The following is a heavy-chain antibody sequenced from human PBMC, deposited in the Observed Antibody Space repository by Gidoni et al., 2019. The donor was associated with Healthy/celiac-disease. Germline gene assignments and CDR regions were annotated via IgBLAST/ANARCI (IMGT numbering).Heavy chain of an antibody. CDR3: ARRASTWFDP. CDR2: IYPGDSDT. Sequence: EVQLVQSGAEVKKPGESLKISCKGSGYSFTNYWIGWVRQMPGEGLEWMGIIYPGDSDTRYSASFQGKVTISADKSISTAYLQWSSLKAPDSAMYYCARRASTWFDPWGQGTLVTVSS. V-gene: IGHV5-51*01. J-gene: IGHJ5*02. CDR1: GYSFTNYW.